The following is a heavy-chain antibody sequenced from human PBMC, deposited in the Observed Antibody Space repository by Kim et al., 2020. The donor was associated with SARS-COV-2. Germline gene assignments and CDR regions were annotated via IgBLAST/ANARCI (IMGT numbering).Heavy chain of an antibody. D-gene: IGHD3-22*01. CDR3: ARDDSSGDYWVDYDYGM. Sequence: GGSLRLSCAASGFTFSDYGMHWVRQAPGKGLEWVAVIWYDGSKKYYADSVKGRFTISRDNSKKRLYLQMNSVRAEDTVGYYCARDDSSGDYWVDYDYGM. CDR1: GFTFSDYG. J-gene: IGHJ6*01. V-gene: IGHV3-33*01. CDR2: IWYDGSKK.